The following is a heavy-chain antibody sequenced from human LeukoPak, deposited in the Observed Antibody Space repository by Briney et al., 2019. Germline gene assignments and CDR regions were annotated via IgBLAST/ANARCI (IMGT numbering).Heavy chain of an antibody. Sequence: GGSLRLSCAASGFTFSSYWMSWVRQAPGKGLEWVGRIKSKIDGGTTDYAAPVKGRFTISRDDSKNTLYLQMNSLKTEDTAVYYCTTERLSRGATPDYWGQGTLVTVSS. CDR3: TTERLSRGATPDY. D-gene: IGHD1-26*01. CDR2: IKSKIDGGTT. J-gene: IGHJ4*02. V-gene: IGHV3-15*01. CDR1: GFTFSSYW.